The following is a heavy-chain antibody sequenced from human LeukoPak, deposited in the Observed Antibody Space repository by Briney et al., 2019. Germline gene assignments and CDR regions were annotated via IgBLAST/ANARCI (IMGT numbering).Heavy chain of an antibody. CDR1: GFTFSSYE. CDR3: ASLRNPVEMATTDY. Sequence: GGSLRLSCAASGFTFSSYEMNWVRQAPGKGLEWVSYISSSGSTIYYADSVKGRFTISRDNAKNSLYLQMNSLRAEDTAVYYCASLRNPVEMATTDYWGQGTLVTVSS. CDR2: ISSSGSTI. J-gene: IGHJ4*02. V-gene: IGHV3-48*03. D-gene: IGHD5-24*01.